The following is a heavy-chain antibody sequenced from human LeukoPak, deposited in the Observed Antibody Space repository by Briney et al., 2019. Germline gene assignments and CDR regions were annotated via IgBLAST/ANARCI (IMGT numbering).Heavy chain of an antibody. J-gene: IGHJ4*02. CDR3: ARGFYCGGDCAYYFDY. CDR2: ISSSSSTI. V-gene: IGHV3-48*04. Sequence: PGGSLRLSCAASGFTFSSYSMNWVRQTPGKGLKWVSYISSSSSTIYYADSVKGRFTISRDNAKNSLYLQMNSLRAEDTAVYYCARGFYCGGDCAYYFDYWGQGTLVTVSS. D-gene: IGHD2-21*02. CDR1: GFTFSSYS.